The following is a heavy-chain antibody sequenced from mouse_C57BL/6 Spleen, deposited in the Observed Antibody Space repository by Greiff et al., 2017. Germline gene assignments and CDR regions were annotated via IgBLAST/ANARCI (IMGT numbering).Heavy chain of an antibody. V-gene: IGHV5-17*01. J-gene: IGHJ1*03. Sequence: EVKVVESGGGLVKPGGSLKLSCAASGFTFSDYGMHWVRQAPEKGLEWVAYISSGSSTIYYADTVKGRFTISRDNAKNTLFLQMTSLRSEDTAMYYCARGWLLRRYFDVWGTGTTVTVSS. CDR1: GFTFSDYG. D-gene: IGHD2-3*01. CDR2: ISSGSSTI. CDR3: ARGWLLRRYFDV.